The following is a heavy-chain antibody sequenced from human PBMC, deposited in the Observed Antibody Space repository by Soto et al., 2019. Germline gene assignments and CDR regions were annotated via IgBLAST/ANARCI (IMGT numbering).Heavy chain of an antibody. Sequence: SVKVSCKASGGTFSSYAISWVRQAPGQGLEWMGGIIPIFGTANYAQKFQGRVTITADESTSTAYMELSSLRSEDTAVYYCARRKCSGGSCYLSHFDYWGQGTLVTVSS. CDR1: GGTFSSYA. J-gene: IGHJ4*02. CDR3: ARRKCSGGSCYLSHFDY. V-gene: IGHV1-69*13. CDR2: IIPIFGTA. D-gene: IGHD2-15*01.